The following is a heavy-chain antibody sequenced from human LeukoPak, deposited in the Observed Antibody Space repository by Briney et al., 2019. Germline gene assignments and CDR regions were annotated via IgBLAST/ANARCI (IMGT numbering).Heavy chain of an antibody. D-gene: IGHD5-18*01. CDR2: IYSGGST. CDR1: GFTVSSNY. CDR3: ARDRGYSYGGFDY. Sequence: PGGSLRLSCAASGFTVSSNYMSWVRQAPGKGLEWVSVIYSGGSTYYADSVKGRFTISRDNSKNTLYLQMNSLRAEDTAVYYCARDRGYSYGGFDYWGQGTLVTVSS. V-gene: IGHV3-53*01. J-gene: IGHJ4*02.